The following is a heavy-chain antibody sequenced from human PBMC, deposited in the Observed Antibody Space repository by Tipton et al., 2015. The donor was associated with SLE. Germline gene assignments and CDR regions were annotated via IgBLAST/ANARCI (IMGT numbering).Heavy chain of an antibody. CDR1: GGSIGSYY. Sequence: TLSLTCTVSGGSIGSYYWSWIRQYPGKGLEWIGCIYQSGTTFYNPSLKSRVTISVDTSKNQFSLNLSSVTAADTAVYYCARTGSQPHHQIYGMDVWGPGTSVTVSS. CDR3: ARTGSQPHHQIYGMDV. D-gene: IGHD1-14*01. V-gene: IGHV4-31*03. J-gene: IGHJ6*02. CDR2: IYQSGTT.